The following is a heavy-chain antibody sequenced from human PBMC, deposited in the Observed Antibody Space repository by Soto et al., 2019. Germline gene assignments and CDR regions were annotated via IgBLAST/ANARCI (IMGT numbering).Heavy chain of an antibody. CDR2: ITDTGGDA. CDR1: GITFGNRA. CDR3: AIGSKDSYPRSRIFDF. V-gene: IGHV3-23*01. D-gene: IGHD2-15*01. J-gene: IGHJ4*02. Sequence: GGSLRLSCVASGITFGNRAMSWVRQAPGEWLEWLSAITDTGGDAKYADSVRVRFAISRDNSKSTLYLQMSSLRAEDSAVYYCAIGSKDSYPRSRIFDFLGRGTLVAVSS.